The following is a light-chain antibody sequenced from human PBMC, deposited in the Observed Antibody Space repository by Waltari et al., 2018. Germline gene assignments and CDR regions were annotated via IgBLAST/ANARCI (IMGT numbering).Light chain of an antibody. CDR2: KVS. J-gene: IGKJ2*01. CDR3: MQGTYWPYT. V-gene: IGKV2-30*02. Sequence: DVVMTQSPLSLSVTLGQPASISCRSSQSLVHSDGNTYLQWFQQRPGQSPRRLIYKVSSRESGVPDRFSGSWSGTDFTLKISRVEAEDVGVYYCMQGTYWPYTFGQGTKLDIK. CDR1: QSLVHSDGNTY.